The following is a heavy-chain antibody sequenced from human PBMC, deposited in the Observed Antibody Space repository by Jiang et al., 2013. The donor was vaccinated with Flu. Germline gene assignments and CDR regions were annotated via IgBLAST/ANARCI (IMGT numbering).Heavy chain of an antibody. J-gene: IGHJ5*02. Sequence: SWIRQPPGKGLEWIGYIYYSGSTNYNPSLKSRVTISVDTSKNQFSLKLSSVTAADTAVYYCARDLGGWYGGGNWFDPWGQGTLVTVSS. D-gene: IGHD6-19*01. V-gene: IGHV4-59*01. CDR2: IYYSGST. CDR3: ARDLGGWYGGGNWFDP.